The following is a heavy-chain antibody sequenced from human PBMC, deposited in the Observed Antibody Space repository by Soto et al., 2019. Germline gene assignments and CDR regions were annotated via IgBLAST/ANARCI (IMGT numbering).Heavy chain of an antibody. CDR1: GGTFSSYA. D-gene: IGHD3-16*01. Sequence: GASVKVSCKASGGTFSSYAFNWVRQAPGQGLEWMGGIIPSFATASNAQKFQGRVTITRDASTSTAYMELSSLRSEDTAVYYCAAVNPPYTITFGGYDPWGQGTLVTVSS. CDR2: IIPSFATA. J-gene: IGHJ5*02. CDR3: AAVNPPYTITFGGYDP. V-gene: IGHV1-69*05.